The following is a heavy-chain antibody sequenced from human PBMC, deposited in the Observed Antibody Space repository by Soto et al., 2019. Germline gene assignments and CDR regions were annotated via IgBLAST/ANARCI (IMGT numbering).Heavy chain of an antibody. D-gene: IGHD1-1*01. CDR2: ISSNGGST. Sequence: EVQLVESGGGLVQPGGSLRLSCAASGFTFSSYAMHWVRQAPGKGLEYVSAISSNGGSTYYANSVKGSFTISRDNSKHTLYLHMGSLRAEHMAVYYCATHLLDSYYFDYWGQGTLVTVSS. J-gene: IGHJ4*02. CDR3: ATHLLDSYYFDY. V-gene: IGHV3-64*01. CDR1: GFTFSSYA.